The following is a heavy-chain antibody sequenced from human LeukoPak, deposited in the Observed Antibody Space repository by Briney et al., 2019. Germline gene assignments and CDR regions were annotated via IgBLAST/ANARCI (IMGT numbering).Heavy chain of an antibody. V-gene: IGHV3-23*01. J-gene: IGHJ5*01. CDR2: ISGGGGFT. D-gene: IGHD2-15*01. CDR3: AKAAGSAGSSRWSES. CDR1: GLTFSSYA. Sequence: GGSLRLSCAASGLTFSSYAMSWVRQAPGKGLEWVSVISGGGGFTYYADSVKDRFTISRDNSRNTLYLQMNSLRAEDTALYYCAKAAGSAGSSRWSESWGHGTLVTVSS.